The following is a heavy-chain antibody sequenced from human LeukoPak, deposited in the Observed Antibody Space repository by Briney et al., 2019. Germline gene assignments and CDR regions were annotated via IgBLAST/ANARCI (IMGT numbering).Heavy chain of an antibody. J-gene: IGHJ5*02. Sequence: ASVKVSCKASGYTFTGYYMHWVRQAPGQGLEWMGWINPNSGGTNYAQKLQGRVTMTTDTSTSTAYMELRSLRSDDTAVYYCARSEEAYYYDSSGYWDEGWFDPWGQGTLVTVSS. CDR2: INPNSGGT. V-gene: IGHV1-2*02. CDR1: GYTFTGYY. D-gene: IGHD3-22*01. CDR3: ARSEEAYYYDSSGYWDEGWFDP.